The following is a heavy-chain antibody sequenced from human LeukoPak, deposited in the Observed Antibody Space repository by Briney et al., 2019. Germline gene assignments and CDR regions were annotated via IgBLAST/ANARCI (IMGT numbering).Heavy chain of an antibody. J-gene: IGHJ4*02. CDR2: INSDGSST. D-gene: IGHD2-2*01. CDR3: ARHCSSTSCYDY. Sequence: GGSLRLYCAASGLTFSSYCAHWVRHAPAKGLVWVSRINSDGSSTSYADSVKGRFTISRDNAKNTLYLQMNSLRAEDTAVYYCARHCSSTSCYDYWGQGTLVTVSS. CDR1: GLTFSSYC. V-gene: IGHV3-74*01.